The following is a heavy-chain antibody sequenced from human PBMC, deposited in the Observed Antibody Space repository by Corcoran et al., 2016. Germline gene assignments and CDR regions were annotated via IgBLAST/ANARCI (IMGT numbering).Heavy chain of an antibody. V-gene: IGHV1-8*01. D-gene: IGHD4-17*01. J-gene: IGHJ5*02. CDR1: GYTFTSYD. Sequence: QVQLVQSGAEVKKPGASVKVSCKASGYTFTSYDLNWVRQATGQGLEWMGWMNPNSGNTGYAQKFQGRVTLTRDTSLGTAYMELSSLRSEDTAVYYGARDYGGNSGWFDPWGQGTLVTVSS. CDR2: MNPNSGNT. CDR3: ARDYGGNSGWFDP.